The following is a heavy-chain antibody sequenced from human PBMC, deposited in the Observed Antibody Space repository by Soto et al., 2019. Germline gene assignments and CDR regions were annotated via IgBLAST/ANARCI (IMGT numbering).Heavy chain of an antibody. V-gene: IGHV3-30*18. CDR2: ISYDGSNK. CDR3: AKDLTPGYSYGYVDY. J-gene: IGHJ4*02. D-gene: IGHD5-18*01. Sequence: GSLRLSCAGSGFTFSSSSMHWVRQAPGKGLEWVAVISYDGSNKYYADSVKGRFTISRDNSKNTLYLQMNSLRAEDTAVYYCAKDLTPGYSYGYVDYWGQGTLVTVSS. CDR1: GFTFSSSS.